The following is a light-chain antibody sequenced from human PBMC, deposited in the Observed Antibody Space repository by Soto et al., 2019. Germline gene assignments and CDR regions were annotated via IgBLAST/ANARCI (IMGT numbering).Light chain of an antibody. J-gene: IGKJ4*01. CDR1: QSISSW. CDR2: KAS. CDR3: QQYLDYPLT. V-gene: IGKV1-5*03. Sequence: DIQMTQSPSTLSASVGDRVTITCRASQSISSWLAWYQQKPRKAPNLLIYKASNLESGVPSRFSGSGSGTEFTLTISNLQPDDFATYYCQQYLDYPLTFGGGTKVEIK.